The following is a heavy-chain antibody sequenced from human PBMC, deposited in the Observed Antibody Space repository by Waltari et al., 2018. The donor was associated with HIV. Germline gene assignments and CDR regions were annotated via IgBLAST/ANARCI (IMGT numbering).Heavy chain of an antibody. J-gene: IGHJ1*01. Sequence: QVQLVQSGAEVKKPGSSVKVSCKASGGTFSSYAISWVRQAQGQGLGWMGRSIPIRCIANYAQKFQGRVTITADKSASTAYMELSSLRSEDTAVYYCARVDSSEHWGQGTLVTVSS. CDR3: ARVDSSEH. D-gene: IGHD3-22*01. CDR2: SIPIRCIA. CDR1: GGTFSSYA. V-gene: IGHV1-69*04.